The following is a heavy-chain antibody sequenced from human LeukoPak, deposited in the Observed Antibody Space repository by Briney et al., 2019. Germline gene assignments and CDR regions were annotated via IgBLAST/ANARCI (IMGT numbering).Heavy chain of an antibody. CDR2: INHRGGT. D-gene: IGHD3-22*01. CDR1: GGSFSGYY. J-gene: IGHJ4*02. CDR3: ARAHRRGDSSGYYKGDY. V-gene: IGHV4-34*01. Sequence: SETLSLTCGVYGGSFSGYYWNRIRQPPGMGLEWIGEINHRGGTGYNPSLKSRVTMSVDTSKNVFSLKLTSVTAADTAVYYCARAHRRGDSSGYYKGDYWGQGTLVTVSS.